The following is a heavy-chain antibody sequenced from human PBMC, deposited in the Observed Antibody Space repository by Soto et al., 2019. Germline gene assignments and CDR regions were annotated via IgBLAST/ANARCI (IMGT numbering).Heavy chain of an antibody. CDR3: ARGVGDGMDV. CDR2: INSDGRST. V-gene: IGHV3-74*01. Sequence: GGSLRLSCAASGFTFNKYAMTWVRQAPGKGPEWVSGINSDGRSTNYADSVKGRFTISRDNANNTLYLQMNSLRAEDTAVYYCARGVGDGMDVWGQGTTVTVSS. CDR1: GFTFNKYA. D-gene: IGHD3-10*01. J-gene: IGHJ6*02.